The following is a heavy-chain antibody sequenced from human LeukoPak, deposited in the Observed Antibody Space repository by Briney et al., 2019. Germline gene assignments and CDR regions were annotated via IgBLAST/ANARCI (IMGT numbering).Heavy chain of an antibody. J-gene: IGHJ4*02. CDR2: ISAYNGNT. CDR1: GYTFTSYG. D-gene: IGHD6-19*01. V-gene: IGHV1-18*01. CDR3: ARDQGSSGWYATGLYYFDY. Sequence: GASVKVSCKASGYTFTSYGISWVRQAPGQGLEWMGWISAYNGNTNYAQKLQGRVTMTTDTSTSTAYMELRSLRSDDTAVYYCARDQGSSGWYATGLYYFDYWGQGTLVTVSS.